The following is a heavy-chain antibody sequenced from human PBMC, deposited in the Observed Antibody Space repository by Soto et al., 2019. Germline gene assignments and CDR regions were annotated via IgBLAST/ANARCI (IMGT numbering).Heavy chain of an antibody. V-gene: IGHV3-23*01. Sequence: PGGSLRLSCAAFGLSFSTNSMAWVRQTPGKGLEWVSGLSVGGDRTFYLESVKGRFTISSDTSKNVVYLQMNILRADDTAVYFCAKWDGYGYSWGKGTLVTVSS. CDR3: AKWDGYGYS. D-gene: IGHD5-12*01. CDR2: LSVGGDRT. CDR1: GLSFSTNS. J-gene: IGHJ4*02.